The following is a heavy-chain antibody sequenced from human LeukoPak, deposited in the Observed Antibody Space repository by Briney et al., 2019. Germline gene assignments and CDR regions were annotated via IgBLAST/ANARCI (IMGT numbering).Heavy chain of an antibody. D-gene: IGHD1-7*01. CDR3: ARGAIRTGTTLFYYGMDV. CDR2: INHSGST. Sequence: SETLSLTCVVYGESFSGYSWSWIRQPPGKGLEWIGEINHSGSTNYNPSLKSRVTISVDTSKNQFSLKLSSVTAADTAVYYCARGAIRTGTTLFYYGMDVWGQGTTVTVSS. J-gene: IGHJ6*02. CDR1: GESFSGYS. V-gene: IGHV4-34*01.